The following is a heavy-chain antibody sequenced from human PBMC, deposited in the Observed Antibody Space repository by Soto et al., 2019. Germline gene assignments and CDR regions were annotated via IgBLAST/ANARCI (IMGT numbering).Heavy chain of an antibody. CDR1: GASMTAFH. V-gene: IGHV4-59*08. J-gene: IGHJ4*02. CDR3: ATLTVDGRDYYYNDY. Sequence: QVQLQESGPGLVRPSETLSLTCSVSGASMTAFHWSWIRRSPGKGLEWIGYVHYSGAIDYNPPLKGRISISMDMSKSHVSLRLRSVTAADTAVYYCATLTVDGRDYYYNDYCSQGTLVTVSS. D-gene: IGHD3-22*01. CDR2: VHYSGAI.